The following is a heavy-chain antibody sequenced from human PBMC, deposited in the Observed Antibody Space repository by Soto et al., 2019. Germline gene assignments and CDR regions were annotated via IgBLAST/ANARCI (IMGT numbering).Heavy chain of an antibody. J-gene: IGHJ4*02. CDR3: AREKFSSSGTFDY. D-gene: IGHD6-6*01. CDR1: GYTFTSYD. V-gene: IGHV1-8*01. Sequence: QVQLVQSGAEVKQPGASVKVSCKASGYTFTSYDINWVRQAPGRGLEWMGWMNANTGNRGFAQEFQGRVTMTRDTSISTAYMELRSLRSEDTAIYYCAREKFSSSGTFDYWGQGSLVTVSS. CDR2: MNANTGNR.